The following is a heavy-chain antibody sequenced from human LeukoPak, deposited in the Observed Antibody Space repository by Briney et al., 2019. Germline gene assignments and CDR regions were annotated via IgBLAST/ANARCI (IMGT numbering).Heavy chain of an antibody. V-gene: IGHV1-69*01. CDR1: GGTFSSYA. D-gene: IGHD2-15*01. J-gene: IGHJ4*02. CDR3: AGRYCSGGSCYSSYFDY. CDR2: TIPIFGTA. Sequence: SSVKVSCKASGGTFSSYAISWVRQAPGQGLEWMGGTIPIFGTANYAQKFQGRVTITADESTSTAYMELSSLRSEDTAVYYCAGRYCSGGSCYSSYFDYWGQGTLVTVSS.